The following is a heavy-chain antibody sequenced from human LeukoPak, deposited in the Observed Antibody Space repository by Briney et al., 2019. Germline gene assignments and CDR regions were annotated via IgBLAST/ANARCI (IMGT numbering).Heavy chain of an antibody. V-gene: IGHV4-59*01. CDR3: ARDVGYYGSGREDYFDY. CDR1: GGSISSYY. D-gene: IGHD3-10*01. CDR2: IYYSGST. J-gene: IGHJ4*02. Sequence: PSETLSLTCTVSGGSISSYYWSWIRQPPRKGLEWVGYIYYSGSTNYNPSLKSRVTISVDTSKNQFSLKLSSVTAADTAVYYCARDVGYYGSGREDYFDYWGQGTLVTVSS.